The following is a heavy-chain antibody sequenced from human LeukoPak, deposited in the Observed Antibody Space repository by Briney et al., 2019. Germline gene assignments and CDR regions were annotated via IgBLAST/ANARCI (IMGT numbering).Heavy chain of an antibody. J-gene: IGHJ4*02. CDR2: ISGIAGST. CDR3: AKRWSFDY. D-gene: IGHD2-15*01. CDR1: GFTFSSYW. V-gene: IGHV3-23*01. Sequence: PGGSLRLSCAASGFTFSSYWMSWVRQAPGKGLEWVSVISGIAGSTNYADSVKGRFTISRDNSKNTLYLQMNSLRAEDTAVYYCAKRWSFDYWGQGTLVTVSS.